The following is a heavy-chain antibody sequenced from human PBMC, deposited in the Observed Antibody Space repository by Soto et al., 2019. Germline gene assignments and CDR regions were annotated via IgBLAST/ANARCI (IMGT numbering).Heavy chain of an antibody. CDR1: GYTFTSYY. CDR3: ARGDSSGYYYDDAFDI. Sequence: VQLVQSGAEVKKPGASVKVSCKASGYTFTSYYMHWVRQAPGQGLEWMGIINPSGGSTSYAQKFQGRVTMTRDTSTSTVYMELSSLRSEDTAVYYCARGDSSGYYYDDAFDIWGQGTMVTVSS. V-gene: IGHV1-46*01. D-gene: IGHD3-22*01. J-gene: IGHJ3*02. CDR2: INPSGGST.